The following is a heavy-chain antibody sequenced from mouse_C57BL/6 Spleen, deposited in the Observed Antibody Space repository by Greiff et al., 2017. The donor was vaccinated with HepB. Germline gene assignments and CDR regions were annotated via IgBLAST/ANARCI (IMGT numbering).Heavy chain of an antibody. CDR2: ISSGSSTY. CDR3: AKSSNWDRGWFAY. D-gene: IGHD4-1*01. Sequence: DVMLVESGGGLVKPGGSLKLSCAASGFTFSAYGMHWVRQTPEKGLEWVAYISSGSSTYYYADTVKGRFTISRDNAKNTLFLQMTSLRSEDTAMYYCAKSSNWDRGWFAYWGQGTLVTVSA. CDR1: GFTFSAYG. V-gene: IGHV5-17*01. J-gene: IGHJ3*01.